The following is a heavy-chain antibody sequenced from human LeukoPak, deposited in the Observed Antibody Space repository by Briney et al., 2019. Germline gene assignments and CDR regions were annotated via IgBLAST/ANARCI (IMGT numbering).Heavy chain of an antibody. V-gene: IGHV4-39*01. CDR1: GGSISSSSYY. J-gene: IGHJ5*02. CDR2: IYYSGST. CDR3: ARHQVLLLYDILTGANWFDP. Sequence: SETLSLTCTVSGGSISSSSYYWGWIRQTPGKGLEWIGSIYYSGSTYYNPSPKSRVTISVDTSKNQFSLTLSSVTAADTAVYYCARHQVLLLYDILTGANWFDPWGQGTLVTVSS. D-gene: IGHD3-9*01.